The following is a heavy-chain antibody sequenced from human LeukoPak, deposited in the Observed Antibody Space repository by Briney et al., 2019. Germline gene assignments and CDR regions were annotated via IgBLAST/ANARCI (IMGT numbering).Heavy chain of an antibody. Sequence: GESLKISCKGSGYSFTSYWIGWVRQMPGKGLEWMGIIYPGDSDTRYSPSFQGQVTISADKSISTAYLQWSSLKASDTAMYYCARGVNVGYCGGGSCCLGAFDIWGQGTMVTVSS. CDR2: IYPGDSDT. CDR1: GYSFTSYW. CDR3: ARGVNVGYCGGGSCCLGAFDI. V-gene: IGHV5-51*01. D-gene: IGHD2-15*01. J-gene: IGHJ3*02.